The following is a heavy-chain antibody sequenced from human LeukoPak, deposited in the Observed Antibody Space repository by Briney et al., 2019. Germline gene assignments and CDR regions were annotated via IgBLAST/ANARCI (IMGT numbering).Heavy chain of an antibody. CDR1: GFTFSSYW. Sequence: GGSLRLSCAASGFTFSSYWMHWVRQGPGKGLVWVSRIKSDGSSTTYADSVKGRFTISRDNAKNTLYLQMNGLSAEDTAVYYCAREPQEDERMLYFDWLLPTFDYWGQGTLVTVSS. J-gene: IGHJ4*02. CDR3: AREPQEDERMLYFDWLLPTFDY. D-gene: IGHD3-9*01. V-gene: IGHV3-74*03. CDR2: IKSDGSST.